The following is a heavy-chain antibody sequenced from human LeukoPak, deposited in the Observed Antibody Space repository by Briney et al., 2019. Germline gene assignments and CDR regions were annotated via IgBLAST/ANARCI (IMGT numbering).Heavy chain of an antibody. CDR3: ARLPTLWFGETGFDY. Sequence: PSETLSLTCAVYGGSFSGYHWSWIRQPPGKGLEWIGEINHSGSTNYNPSLKSRVTISVDTSKNQFSLKLSSVTAADTAVYYCARLPTLWFGETGFDYWGQGTLVTVSS. V-gene: IGHV4-34*01. CDR2: INHSGST. CDR1: GGSFSGYH. D-gene: IGHD3-10*01. J-gene: IGHJ4*02.